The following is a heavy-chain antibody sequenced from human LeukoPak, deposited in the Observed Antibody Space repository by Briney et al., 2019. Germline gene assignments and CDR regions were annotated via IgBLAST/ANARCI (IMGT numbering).Heavy chain of an antibody. CDR1: GYSIGTWYY. D-gene: IGHD4-17*01. CDR3: ARVTTATDDYAFDI. V-gene: IGHV4-38-2*02. J-gene: IGHJ3*02. Sequence: SETLSLTCTVSGYSIGTWYYWGWIRQPPGKGLEWIGSIFHNGSTHYNPSLESRVTISVDTSKNQFSLKLSSVTAADTAVYYCARVTTATDDYAFDIWGQGTMVTVSS. CDR2: IFHNGST.